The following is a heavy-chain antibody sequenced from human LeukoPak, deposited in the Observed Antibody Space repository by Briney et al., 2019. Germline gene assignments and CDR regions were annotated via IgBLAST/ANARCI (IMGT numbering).Heavy chain of an antibody. D-gene: IGHD5-24*01. CDR3: ARDLFSMERDGYNRWFDP. CDR2: IKQDGSEK. V-gene: IGHV3-7*01. J-gene: IGHJ5*02. CDR1: GFTFSSYW. Sequence: GGSLRLSCAASGFTFSSYWMSWVRQAPGKGLEWVANIKQDGSEKYYVDSVKGRSTISRDNAKNSLYLQMNSLRAEDTAVYYCARDLFSMERDGYNRWFDPWGQGTLVTVSS.